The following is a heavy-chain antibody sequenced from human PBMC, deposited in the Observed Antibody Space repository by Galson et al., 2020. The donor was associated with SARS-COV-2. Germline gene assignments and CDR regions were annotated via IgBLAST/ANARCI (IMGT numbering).Heavy chain of an antibody. Sequence: GESLKISCAAPGFSFSAYSMNWVRQAPGKGPEWVSAISSSSSYIYYADSVKGRFTISRDNAKNSVYLQMNSLRAEDTALYYCARDASWAMFAMDVWGQGTTVTVSS. J-gene: IGHJ6*02. V-gene: IGHV3-21*01. CDR1: GFSFSAYS. CDR2: ISSSSSYI. D-gene: IGHD3-10*02. CDR3: ARDASWAMFAMDV.